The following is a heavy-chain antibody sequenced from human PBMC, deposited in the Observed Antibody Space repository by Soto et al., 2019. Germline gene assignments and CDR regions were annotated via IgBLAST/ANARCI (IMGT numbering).Heavy chain of an antibody. J-gene: IGHJ4*02. Sequence: GGSLRLSCSASGFSVSINCMSWVRQAPGRGLEWVSFIYSGGGTNYADSVKGRFTISRDSSKNTLYLQMNSLRAEDTAIYYCARTSIGGTYYFDFWGPGTLVTVSS. CDR1: GFSVSINC. CDR3: ARTSIGGTYYFDF. D-gene: IGHD2-15*01. V-gene: IGHV3-53*01. CDR2: IYSGGGT.